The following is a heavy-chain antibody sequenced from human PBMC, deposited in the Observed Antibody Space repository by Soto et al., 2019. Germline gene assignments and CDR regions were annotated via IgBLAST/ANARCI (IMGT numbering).Heavy chain of an antibody. D-gene: IGHD3-3*01. CDR1: GFTFDDYA. CDR3: AKGLRAYYYYGMDV. J-gene: IGHJ6*02. V-gene: IGHV3-9*01. Sequence: DVQLVESGGGLVQPGRSLRLSCAASGFTFDDYAMHWVRQAPGKGLEWVSGISWNSGSIGYADSVKGRFTISRDNAKNSLYLQMNSLRAEDTALYYCAKGLRAYYYYGMDVWGQGTTVTVSS. CDR2: ISWNSGSI.